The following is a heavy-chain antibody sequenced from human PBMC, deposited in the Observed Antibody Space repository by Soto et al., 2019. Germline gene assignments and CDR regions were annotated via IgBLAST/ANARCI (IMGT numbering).Heavy chain of an antibody. CDR2: IILIFGTA. CDR3: AREGPKMATIDYFDF. D-gene: IGHD5-12*01. Sequence: QVQLVQSGAEVKKPGSSVKVSCKASGGTFSSYAISWVRQAPGQGLEWMGGIILIFGTATYAQKFQGRVTITADESTSTAYMELSSLRSEDTAVYYCAREGPKMATIDYFDFWGQGTLVTVSS. J-gene: IGHJ4*02. CDR1: GGTFSSYA. V-gene: IGHV1-69*01.